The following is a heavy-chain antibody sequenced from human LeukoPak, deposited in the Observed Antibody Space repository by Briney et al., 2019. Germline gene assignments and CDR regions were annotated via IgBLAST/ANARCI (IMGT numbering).Heavy chain of an antibody. J-gene: IGHJ4*02. CDR2: INHSGST. Sequence: SETLSLTCAVYGGSFSGYYWSWIRQPPGKGLEWIGEINHSGSTNYNPSLKSRVTISVDTSKNQFSLKLSSVTAADTAVYHCARGLERWLQRFDYWGQGTLVTVSS. CDR1: GGSFSGYY. V-gene: IGHV4-34*01. CDR3: ARGLERWLQRFDY. D-gene: IGHD5-24*01.